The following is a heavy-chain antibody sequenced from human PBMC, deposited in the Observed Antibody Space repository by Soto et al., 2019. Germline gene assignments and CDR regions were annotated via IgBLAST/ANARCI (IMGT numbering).Heavy chain of an antibody. CDR1: GFTFSSYS. CDR2: ISSSSSYI. J-gene: IGHJ4*02. D-gene: IGHD3-16*01. V-gene: IGHV3-21*01. CDR3: ARDLEPPSMITFGGVIGY. Sequence: GGSLRLSCAASGFTFSSYSMNWVRQAPGKGLEWVSSISSSSSYIYYADSVKGRFTISRDNAKNSLYLQMNSLRAEDTAVYYCARDLEPPSMITFGGVIGYWGQGTLVTVSS.